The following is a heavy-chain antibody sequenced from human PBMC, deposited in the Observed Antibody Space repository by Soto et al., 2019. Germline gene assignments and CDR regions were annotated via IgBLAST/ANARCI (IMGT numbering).Heavy chain of an antibody. D-gene: IGHD3-10*01. CDR3: ARDSGSKGYYYYYMDV. V-gene: IGHV3-21*01. CDR1: GFTFSSYS. Sequence: EVQLVESGGGLVKPGGSLRLSCAASGFTFSSYSMNWVRQAPGNGLEWVSSISSSSSYIYYADSVKGRFTISRDNAKNSLYLQMNSLRAEDTAVYYCARDSGSKGYYYYYMDVWGKGTTVTVSS. CDR2: ISSSSSYI. J-gene: IGHJ6*03.